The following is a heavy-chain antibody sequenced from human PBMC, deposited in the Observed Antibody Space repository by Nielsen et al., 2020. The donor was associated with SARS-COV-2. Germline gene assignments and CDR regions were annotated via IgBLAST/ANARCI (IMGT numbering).Heavy chain of an antibody. D-gene: IGHD6-19*01. V-gene: IGHV3-30*03. CDR1: GFTFSSYG. J-gene: IGHJ4*02. Sequence: GGSLRLSCAASGFTFSSYGMHWVRQAPGKGLEWVAVISYDGSNKYYADSVKGRFTISRDNSKNTLYLQMNSLRAEDTAVYYCARASSSGWSWYYFDYWGQGTLVTVSS. CDR3: ARASSSGWSWYYFDY. CDR2: ISYDGSNK.